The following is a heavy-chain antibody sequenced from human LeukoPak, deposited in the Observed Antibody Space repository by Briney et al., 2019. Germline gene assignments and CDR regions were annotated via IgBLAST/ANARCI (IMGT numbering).Heavy chain of an antibody. J-gene: IGHJ3*02. CDR3: ARSGTVTPWGDAFDI. CDR2: IYYSGST. CDR1: GGSISSYY. V-gene: IGHV4-59*01. Sequence: SETLSLTCTVSGGSISSYYWSWIRQPPGKGLEWIRYIYYSGSTNYNPSLKSRVTISVDTSKNQFSLKLSSVTAADTAVYYCARSGTVTPWGDAFDIWGQGTMVTVSS. D-gene: IGHD4-17*01.